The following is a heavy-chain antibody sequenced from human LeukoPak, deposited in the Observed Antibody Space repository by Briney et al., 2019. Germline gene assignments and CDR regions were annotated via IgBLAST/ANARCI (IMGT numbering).Heavy chain of an antibody. CDR1: GGTFSSYA. V-gene: IGHV1-69*05. Sequence: ASVKVSCKASGGTFSSYAISWVRQAPGQGLEWMGRIIPIFGTANYAQKFQGRVTITTDESTSTAYMELSSLRSEDTAVYYCARDEMATIPLGYWGQGTLDTVSS. CDR2: IIPIFGTA. CDR3: ARDEMATIPLGY. J-gene: IGHJ4*02. D-gene: IGHD5-24*01.